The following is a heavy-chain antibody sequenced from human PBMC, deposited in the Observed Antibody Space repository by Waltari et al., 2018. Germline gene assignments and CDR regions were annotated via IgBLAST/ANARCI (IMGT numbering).Heavy chain of an antibody. D-gene: IGHD3-22*01. CDR3: ARSYYYDTSGFHPIDF. J-gene: IGHJ4*02. CDR1: GYSFTTSW. Sequence: EVQLVQSGAAVKKPGESLKISCKGSGYSFTTSWIGRVRQMPGKGLEWMGIIYPGDSDTRYSPSFQGQVTISADKSISTAYLQWSSLKASDTAMYYCARSYYYDTSGFHPIDFWGQGTLVTVSS. V-gene: IGHV5-51*01. CDR2: IYPGDSDT.